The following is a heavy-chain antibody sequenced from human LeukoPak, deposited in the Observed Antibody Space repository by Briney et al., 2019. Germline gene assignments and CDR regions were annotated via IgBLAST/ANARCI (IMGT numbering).Heavy chain of an antibody. CDR2: INPGGDNT. V-gene: IGHV1-46*01. CDR3: ARIRDGYNDAYDI. D-gene: IGHD5-24*01. CDR1: GYTFTNYY. Sequence: ASVKVSCKASGYTFTNYYIHWVRQAPGQGLEGMGLINPGGDNTDYAQNFQGRVTMTRDTSTSTAYMGLSSLRSEDTAVYYCARIRDGYNDAYDIWGQGTMVTVSS. J-gene: IGHJ3*02.